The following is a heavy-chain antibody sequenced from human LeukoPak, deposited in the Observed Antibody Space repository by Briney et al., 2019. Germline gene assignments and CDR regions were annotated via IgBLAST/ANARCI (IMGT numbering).Heavy chain of an antibody. J-gene: IGHJ4*02. CDR2: ISGSGGST. V-gene: IGHV3-23*01. D-gene: IGHD6-13*01. CDR1: GFTFSSYA. CDR3: AKGPRKEYSSSWSDY. Sequence: GGSLRLSCAASGFTFSSYAMSWVRQAPGKGLEWVSAISGSGGSTYYADSVKGRFTISRDNSKNTLYLQMNSLRAEDTAVYYCAKGPRKEYSSSWSDYWGQGTLVTVSS.